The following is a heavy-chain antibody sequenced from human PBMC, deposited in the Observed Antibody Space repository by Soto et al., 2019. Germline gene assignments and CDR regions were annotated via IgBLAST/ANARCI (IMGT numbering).Heavy chain of an antibody. Sequence: SATLSLTRTVSGGSLGSSINYWGWIRQSPGKGLEWIGNIYYSGNTFYNPSLKSRVTISVDTSKNQFYLHLSSVTAADTAIFYCASIAAPGTTHFDFWGQGPLVT. CDR3: ASIAAPGTTHFDF. V-gene: IGHV4-39*01. CDR2: IYYSGNT. J-gene: IGHJ4*02. CDR1: GGSLGSSINY. D-gene: IGHD6-13*01.